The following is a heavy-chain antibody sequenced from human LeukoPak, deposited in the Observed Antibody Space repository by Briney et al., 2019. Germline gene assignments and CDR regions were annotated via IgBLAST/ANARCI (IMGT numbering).Heavy chain of an antibody. CDR3: AKHLRATNTYIFFGLDV. Sequence: GGSLRLSCAATGFTFKDYGMHWVPQPPGKGLEWVSGINWNGGGTDYADSVKGRFTISRDNAKNSLYLQMTSLRPEDTALYYCAKHLRATNTYIFFGLDVWGQGTTVTVSS. CDR1: GFTFKDYG. V-gene: IGHV3-9*01. J-gene: IGHJ6*02. D-gene: IGHD1-26*01. CDR2: INWNGGGT.